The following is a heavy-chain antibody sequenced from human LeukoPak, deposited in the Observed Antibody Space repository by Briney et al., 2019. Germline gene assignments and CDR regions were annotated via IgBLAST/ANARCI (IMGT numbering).Heavy chain of an antibody. J-gene: IGHJ4*02. CDR3: ARHTSDSSLDC. CDR1: GGSISSSSSY. Sequence: SETLSLTCSVSGGSISSSSSYWAWIRRPPGKGLEWIGTIHHSGSTNYNASLQSRVTLSVDTSKNQFSLKLSSVTATDTAIYYCARHTSDSSLDCWGQVTLVTVSS. CDR2: IHHSGST. D-gene: IGHD2-2*01. V-gene: IGHV4-39*01.